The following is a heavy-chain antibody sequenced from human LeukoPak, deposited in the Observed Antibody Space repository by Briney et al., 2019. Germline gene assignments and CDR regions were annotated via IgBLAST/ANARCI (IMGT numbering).Heavy chain of an antibody. D-gene: IGHD6-19*01. V-gene: IGHV4-59*11. CDR2: IHYSGST. CDR3: ARAGKGGYSSGWHTFDC. Sequence: SETLSLTCTVSGGSISTHYWTWIRQPPGKGLEWLGYIHYSGSTYYNPSLKSRVTTSADTSKNQFSLRLTSVTAADTALYYCARAGKGGYSSGWHTFDCWGQGTLVTVSS. J-gene: IGHJ4*02. CDR1: GGSISTHY.